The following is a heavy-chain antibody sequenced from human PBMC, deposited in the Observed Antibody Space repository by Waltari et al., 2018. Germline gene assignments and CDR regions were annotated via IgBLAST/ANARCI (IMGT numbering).Heavy chain of an antibody. CDR1: GGSFSGYY. J-gene: IGHJ4*02. CDR3: ARHGRIRAVALIEY. D-gene: IGHD3-22*01. Sequence: QVQLQQWGAGVMKPSETLSLTCAVYGGSFSGYYWTWIRQPPGKGLEGIGEINDSGNTNYISALNTRLIISIDTAKNQFSLKLTSVTAADTAMYYCARHGRIRAVALIEYWGPGTLVTVSS. CDR2: INDSGNT. V-gene: IGHV4-34*01.